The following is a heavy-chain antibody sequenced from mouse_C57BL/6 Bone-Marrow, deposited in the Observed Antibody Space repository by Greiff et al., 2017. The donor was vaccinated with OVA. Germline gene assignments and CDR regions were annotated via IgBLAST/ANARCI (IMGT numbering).Heavy chain of an antibody. CDR2: IHPNSGST. CDR1: GYTFTSYW. CDR3: AAYGSLYYFDY. J-gene: IGHJ2*01. V-gene: IGHV1-64*01. D-gene: IGHD1-1*01. Sequence: QVQLQQPGAELVKPGASVKLSCKASGYTFTSYWMHWVKQRPGQGLEWIGMIHPNSGSTNSNEKFKSKATLTVDKSSSTAYMQLSSLTAEDSAVYYCAAYGSLYYFDYWGQGTTLTVSS.